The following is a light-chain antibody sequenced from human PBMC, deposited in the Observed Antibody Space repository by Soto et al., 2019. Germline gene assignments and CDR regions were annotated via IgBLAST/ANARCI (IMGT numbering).Light chain of an antibody. CDR3: QQYGSSPYT. CDR2: DAS. J-gene: IGKJ2*01. CDR1: QSVNSSY. V-gene: IGKV3D-20*01. Sequence: EMGLTQSPATLSLSPGERATLSCGASQSVNSSYLAWYQQKPGLAPRLLIYDASSRATGIPHRFSGSGSGTAIALTSSRLEPEDVAVYYWQQYGSSPYTFGQETKLEIK.